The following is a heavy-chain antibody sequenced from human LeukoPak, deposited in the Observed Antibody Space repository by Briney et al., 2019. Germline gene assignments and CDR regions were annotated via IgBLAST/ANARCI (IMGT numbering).Heavy chain of an antibody. J-gene: IGHJ5*02. Sequence: GESLKISCKGSGYSFTSYWISWVRQMPGKGLEWMGRIDPSDSYTNYSPSFQGHVTISADKSISTAYLQWSSPKASDTAMYYCARLGTVAGRGGNWFDPWGQGTLVTVSS. CDR3: ARLGTVAGRGGNWFDP. CDR1: GYSFTSYW. V-gene: IGHV5-10-1*01. D-gene: IGHD6-19*01. CDR2: IDPSDSYT.